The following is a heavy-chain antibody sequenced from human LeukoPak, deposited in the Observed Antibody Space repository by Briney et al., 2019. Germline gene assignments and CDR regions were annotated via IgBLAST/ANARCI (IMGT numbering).Heavy chain of an antibody. CDR1: GSTFSSYG. D-gene: IGHD3-10*01. J-gene: IGHJ4*02. V-gene: IGHV3-33*01. CDR3: ARDRLPGSSTLLLY. Sequence: GGSLRLSCAASGSTFSSYGMHWVRQAPGKGLEWVAVIWYDGSNKYYADSVKGRFTISRDNSKNTLYLQMNSLRAEDTAVYYCARDRLPGSSTLLLYWGQGTLVTVSS. CDR2: IWYDGSNK.